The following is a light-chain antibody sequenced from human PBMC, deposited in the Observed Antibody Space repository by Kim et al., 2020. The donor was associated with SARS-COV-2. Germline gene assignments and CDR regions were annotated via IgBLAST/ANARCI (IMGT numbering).Light chain of an antibody. J-gene: IGLJ3*02. V-gene: IGLV3-21*04. CDR1: NIGSKN. CDR3: QVWDSSSDHWV. CDR2: NDS. Sequence: SYELTQSPSVSVAPGKTASITCGGKNIGSKNVHWYQQKPGQAPVMVIYNDSDRPSGIPERFSGSNSGNTATLTINRGEAGDEADYYCQVWDSSSDHWVFGVGTKLTVL.